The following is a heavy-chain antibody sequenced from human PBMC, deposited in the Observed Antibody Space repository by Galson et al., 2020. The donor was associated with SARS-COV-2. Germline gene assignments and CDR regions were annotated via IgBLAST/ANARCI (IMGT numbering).Heavy chain of an antibody. Sequence: GESLKISSAGSGITIRSYWQSWVRQAPGTGLEWVANNKQDGSEKYYVDSVKGRFTISRDNAKNTLYLQMNSLRVEDKAVYYCARDSPYGGFDYWGQGVLVTVSS. CDR2: NKQDGSEK. D-gene: IGHD3-16*01. J-gene: IGHJ4*02. CDR1: GITIRSYW. CDR3: ARDSPYGGFDY. V-gene: IGHV3-7*05.